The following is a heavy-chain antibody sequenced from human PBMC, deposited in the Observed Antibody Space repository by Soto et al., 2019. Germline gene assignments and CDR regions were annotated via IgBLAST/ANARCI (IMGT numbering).Heavy chain of an antibody. CDR2: IKQDGSEK. CDR3: ARDRGTMIVVVDYFDY. Sequence: GSLRLSWAASGFTFSSYWMSWVRQAPGKGLEWVANIKQDGSEKYYVDSVKGRFTISRDNAKNSLYLQMNSLRAEDTAVYYCARDRGTMIVVVDYFDYWGQVTLVTVSS. CDR1: GFTFSSYW. J-gene: IGHJ4*02. D-gene: IGHD3-22*01. V-gene: IGHV3-7*01.